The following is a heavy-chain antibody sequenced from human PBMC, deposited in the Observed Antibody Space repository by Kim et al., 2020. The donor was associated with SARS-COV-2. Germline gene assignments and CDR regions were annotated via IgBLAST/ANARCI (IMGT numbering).Heavy chain of an antibody. CDR2: IYPGDSDT. J-gene: IGHJ4*02. D-gene: IGHD3-10*01. V-gene: IGHV5-51*01. CDR1: GYSFTSYW. CDR3: AVGLWFGELLSVGGGQYYFDY. Sequence: GESLKISCKGSGYSFTSYWIGWVRQMPGKGLEWMGIIYPGDSDTRYSPSFQGQVTISADKSISTAYLQWSSLKASDTAMYYCAVGLWFGELLSVGGGQYYFDYWGQGTLVTVSS.